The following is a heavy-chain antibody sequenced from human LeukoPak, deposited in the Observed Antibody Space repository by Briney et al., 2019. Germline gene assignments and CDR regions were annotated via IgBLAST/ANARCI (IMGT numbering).Heavy chain of an antibody. CDR1: GYSFTSYW. J-gene: IGHJ6*03. V-gene: IGHV5-51*01. CDR3: ARRAAAGSNYYYYYYMVV. D-gene: IGHD6-13*01. Sequence: GESLKISCKGSGYSFTSYWIGWVRQMPGTGLEWMGIIYPDDSDTRYSPSFQGQVTISADKSISTAYLQWSSLKASDTAMYYCARRAAAGSNYYYYYYMVVWGKGTTVTVSS. CDR2: IYPDDSDT.